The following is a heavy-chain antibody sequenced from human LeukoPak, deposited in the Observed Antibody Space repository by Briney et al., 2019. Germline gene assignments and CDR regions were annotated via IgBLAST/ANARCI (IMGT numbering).Heavy chain of an antibody. Sequence: GGSLRLSCAASGFTFDDYAMHWVRQAPGKGLEWVSGISWNSGSIGYADSVKGRFTISRDNAKSSLYLQMNSLRAEDMALYYCAKAEGDDAFDIWGQGTVVTISS. D-gene: IGHD3-16*01. CDR1: GFTFDDYA. CDR2: ISWNSGSI. CDR3: AKAEGDDAFDI. J-gene: IGHJ3*02. V-gene: IGHV3-9*03.